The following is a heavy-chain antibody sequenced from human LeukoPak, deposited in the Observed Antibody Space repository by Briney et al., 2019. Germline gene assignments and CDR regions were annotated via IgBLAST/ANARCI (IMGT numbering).Heavy chain of an antibody. J-gene: IGHJ5*02. V-gene: IGHV3-23*01. CDR3: ARANWGALSHNWFDP. CDR1: GFTFSSYA. Sequence: GGSLRLSCAASGFTFSSYAMSWVRQAPGKGLEWVSAISGSGGSTYYADSVKGRFTISRDNSKNTLYLQMNSLRAEDTAVYYCARANWGALSHNWFDPWGQGTLVTVSS. CDR2: ISGSGGST. D-gene: IGHD7-27*01.